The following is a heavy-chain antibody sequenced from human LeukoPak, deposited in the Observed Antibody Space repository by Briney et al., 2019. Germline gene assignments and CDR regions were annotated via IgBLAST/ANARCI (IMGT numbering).Heavy chain of an antibody. CDR2: IYHSGST. CDR1: GYSISSGYY. D-gene: IGHD2/OR15-2a*01. J-gene: IGHJ4*02. Sequence: SETLSLTCTVSGYSISSGYYWGWIRQPPGKGLEWIGSIYHSGSTYYNPSLKSRVTISVDTSKNQFSLKLSSVTAADTAVYYCARDPEYYFDYWGQGTLVTVSS. V-gene: IGHV4-38-2*02. CDR3: ARDPEYYFDY.